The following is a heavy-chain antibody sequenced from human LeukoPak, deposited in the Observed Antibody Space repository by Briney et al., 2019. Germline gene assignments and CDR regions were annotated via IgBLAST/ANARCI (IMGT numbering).Heavy chain of an antibody. CDR1: GGSISSYY. CDR2: IHYSGST. D-gene: IGHD3-9*01. V-gene: IGHV4-59*04. CDR3: AHSSRELRYSAGGAFDI. Sequence: SETLSLTCSVSGGSISSYYWSWIRQPPGKGLEWIGYIHYSGSTYYNPSLKSRVTMSVDTSKNQFSLKLSSVPAADTAVYYCAHSSRELRYSAGGAFDISGQGTMVTVSS. J-gene: IGHJ3*02.